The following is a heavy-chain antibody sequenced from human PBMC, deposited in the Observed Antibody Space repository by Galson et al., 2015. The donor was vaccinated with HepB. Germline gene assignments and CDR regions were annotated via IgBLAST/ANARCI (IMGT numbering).Heavy chain of an antibody. CDR3: TRDSRYYDCWSGSDC. CDR2: INGDGSAR. J-gene: IGHJ4*02. D-gene: IGHD3-3*01. V-gene: IGHV3-74*01. Sequence: SLRLSCAASGFTFSSYWMHWVRQVPGKGLVWVSRINGDGSARSYADSVKGRFTISRDNAKSTLYLQMNSLRADDTAVYYCTRDSRYYDCWSGSDCWGQGTLVTVSS. CDR1: GFTFSSYW.